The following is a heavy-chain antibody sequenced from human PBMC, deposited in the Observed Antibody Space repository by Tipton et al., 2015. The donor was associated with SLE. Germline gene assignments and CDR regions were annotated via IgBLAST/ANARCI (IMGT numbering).Heavy chain of an antibody. CDR3: ARAQSSGYWYDAFDI. V-gene: IGHV4-39*07. CDR1: GGSISSSSYY. J-gene: IGHJ3*02. Sequence: TLSLTCTVSGGSISSSSYYWGWIRQPPGKGLEWIGSIYYSGSTNYNPSLKSRVTISVDTSKNQFSLKLSSVTAADTAVYYCARAQSSGYWYDAFDIWGQGTMVTVSS. D-gene: IGHD3-22*01. CDR2: IYYSGST.